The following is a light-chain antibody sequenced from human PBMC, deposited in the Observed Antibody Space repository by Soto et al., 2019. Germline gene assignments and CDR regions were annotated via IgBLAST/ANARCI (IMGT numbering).Light chain of an antibody. V-gene: IGKV1-5*03. CDR1: QSVDRW. Sequence: DIQMTQSPSTLSASIGDRVTITCRASQSVDRWLAWSQQKPGKAPKLLIYKASSLESGTPSRFSVSASGTEFTLTISSLQPDDSATSYCQQYNTFSGTFGQGTKVQI. CDR3: QQYNTFSGT. J-gene: IGKJ1*01. CDR2: KAS.